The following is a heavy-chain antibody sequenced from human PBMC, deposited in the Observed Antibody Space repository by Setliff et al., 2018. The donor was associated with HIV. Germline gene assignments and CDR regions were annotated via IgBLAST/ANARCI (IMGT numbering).Heavy chain of an antibody. V-gene: IGHV3-49*04. CDR2: IRTKSYGGTV. D-gene: IGHD4-4*01. CDR3: TRVSDRHTLTNFAY. CDR1: GFTFGDYG. J-gene: IGHJ4*02. Sequence: LRLSCTGFGFTFGDYGLTWVRQAPGKGLEWLGSIRTKSYGGTVQHAASVRGRVTISRDDSRSIAYLDMSSLKTDDTAVYYCTRVSDRHTLTNFAYWGQGALVTVSS.